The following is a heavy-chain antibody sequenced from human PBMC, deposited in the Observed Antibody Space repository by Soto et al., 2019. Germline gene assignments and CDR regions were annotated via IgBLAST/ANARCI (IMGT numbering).Heavy chain of an antibody. CDR1: GGSISSADYY. Sequence: TLSLTCTVSGGSISSADYYWSWVRQPPGKGLEWIGYIYYSGSTFFNPSLKSRVTISKDTSRNQFSLRLNSVTAADTAVYYCARELVVTIGGMDVCGQGPKVTVYS. D-gene: IGHD5-12*01. CDR2: IYYSGST. J-gene: IGHJ6*02. V-gene: IGHV4-30-4*01. CDR3: ARELVVTIGGMDV.